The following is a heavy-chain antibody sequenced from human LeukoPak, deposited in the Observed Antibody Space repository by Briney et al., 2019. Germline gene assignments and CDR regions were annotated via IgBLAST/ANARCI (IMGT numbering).Heavy chain of an antibody. CDR1: GGSISSGGYY. V-gene: IGHV4-30-2*01. CDR2: ISHSGTT. D-gene: IGHD1-26*01. Sequence: SETLSLTCTVSGGSISSGGYYWSWIRQPPGKGLEWIGYISHSGTTYYNPSLRSGVTISVDRSKNQFPLRLSSVTAADTAVYYCARGLGATIATFDYWGQGTLVTVSS. J-gene: IGHJ4*02. CDR3: ARGLGATIATFDY.